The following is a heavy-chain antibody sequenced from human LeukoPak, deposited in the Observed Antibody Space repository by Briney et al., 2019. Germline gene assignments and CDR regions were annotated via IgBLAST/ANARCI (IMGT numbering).Heavy chain of an antibody. CDR3: ARIGYSSSSWDY. D-gene: IGHD6-6*01. CDR1: GFTFSSYA. Sequence: PGGSLRLSCAASGFTFSSYAMSWVRQAPGKGLEWVSAISGSGGSTYYADSVKGRFTISRDNSKNSVYLQMNSLRVEDRAVYYCARIGYSSSSWDYWGRGTLVTVSS. J-gene: IGHJ4*02. CDR2: ISGSGGST. V-gene: IGHV3-23*01.